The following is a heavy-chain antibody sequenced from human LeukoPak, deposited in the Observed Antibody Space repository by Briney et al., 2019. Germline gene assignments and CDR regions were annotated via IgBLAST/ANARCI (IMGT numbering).Heavy chain of an antibody. V-gene: IGHV3-33*01. Sequence: GGSLRLSCAAPGFTFSSYGMHWVRQAPGKGLEWVAVIWYDGSNKYYADSVKGRFTISRDNSKNTLYLQMNSLRAEDTAVYYCARDRGSGYYREWGQGTLVTDSS. J-gene: IGHJ4*02. D-gene: IGHD3-22*01. CDR2: IWYDGSNK. CDR1: GFTFSSYG. CDR3: ARDRGSGYYRE.